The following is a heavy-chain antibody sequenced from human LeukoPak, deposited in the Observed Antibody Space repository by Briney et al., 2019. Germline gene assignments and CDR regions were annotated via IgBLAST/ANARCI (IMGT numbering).Heavy chain of an antibody. D-gene: IGHD5-24*01. CDR3: AKGPKLGDGFHCDY. CDR2: ISGSADNT. Sequence: GGSLRLSCVASGFIFDNYALSWVRQAPGKGLEWVSGISGSADNTYYADSVKGRFTISRDISKNTVYLQMNNLRVDDTAVYYCAKGPKLGDGFHCDYWGQGTLVTVSS. V-gene: IGHV3-23*01. J-gene: IGHJ4*02. CDR1: GFIFDNYA.